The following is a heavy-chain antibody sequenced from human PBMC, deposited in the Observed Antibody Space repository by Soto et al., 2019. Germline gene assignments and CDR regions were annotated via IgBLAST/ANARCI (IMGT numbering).Heavy chain of an antibody. CDR2: IVPSLDTT. CDR1: GGTFSSSG. Sequence: QVHLVQSGTEVKKPGSSVKVSCKASGGTFSSSGFSWVRQAPGQGLEWMGMIVPSLDTTNYAQKFQARVTITADEVTSTAYMALRSLRSEDTAVYYCAIWPQPRYTADPYAVDVWGQGTRVIVSS. J-gene: IGHJ6*02. D-gene: IGHD3-16*02. CDR3: AIWPQPRYTADPYAVDV. V-gene: IGHV1-69*11.